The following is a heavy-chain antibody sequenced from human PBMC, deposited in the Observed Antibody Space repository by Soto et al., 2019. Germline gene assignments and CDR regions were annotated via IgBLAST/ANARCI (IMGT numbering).Heavy chain of an antibody. V-gene: IGHV3-15*01. CDR1: GFTFSNAW. CDR2: IKSKTDGGTT. J-gene: IGHJ3*02. Sequence: PGGSLRLSCAASGFTFSNAWMSWVRQAPGKGLEWVGRIKSKTDGGTTDYAAPVKGRFTISRDDSKNMQYLQINSLKNEDTAVDYCTARNYDFWSGYYGGFGIWGQGTMVTVSS. D-gene: IGHD3-3*01. CDR3: TARNYDFWSGYYGGFGI.